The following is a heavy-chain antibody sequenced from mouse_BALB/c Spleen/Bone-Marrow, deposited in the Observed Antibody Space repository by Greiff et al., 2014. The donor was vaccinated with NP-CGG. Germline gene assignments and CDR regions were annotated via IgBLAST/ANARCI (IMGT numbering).Heavy chain of an antibody. Sequence: QVHVKQSGPELVKPGASVTMSCTASGYTFTDYVIRWVKQRTGPGLEWIGEIYPGSGSTYYNETFKGKATLTADKSSNTVYMQPIIRTSEDSAFFFCVTDPYDGRQYYFDYWGQGTTLTVSS. CDR1: GYTFTDYV. D-gene: IGHD2-14*01. V-gene: IGHV1-77*01. J-gene: IGHJ2*01. CDR2: IYPGSGST. CDR3: VTDPYDGRQYYFDY.